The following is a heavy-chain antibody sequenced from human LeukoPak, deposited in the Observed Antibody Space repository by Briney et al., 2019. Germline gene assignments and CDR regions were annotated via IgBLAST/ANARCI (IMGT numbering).Heavy chain of an antibody. Sequence: SQTLSLTCAISGDSVSSNDAAWNWIRQSPSRGLEWLGRTLYRSKWSYDYAVSVRGRITINPDTSKNQFSLQLSSVTPEDTAVYYCARENTLVRGVINPLDYWGQEPWSPSPQ. CDR1: GDSVSSNDAA. V-gene: IGHV6-1*01. CDR2: TLYRSKWSY. J-gene: IGHJ4*01. D-gene: IGHD3-10*01. CDR3: ARENTLVRGVINPLDY.